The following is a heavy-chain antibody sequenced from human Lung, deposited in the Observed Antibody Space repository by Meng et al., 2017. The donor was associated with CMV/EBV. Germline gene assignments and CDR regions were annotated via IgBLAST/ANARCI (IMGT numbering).Heavy chain of an antibody. J-gene: IGHJ4*02. CDR3: ASEGEYYYDSSGYYGYFDY. V-gene: IGHV4-4*02. CDR2: IYHSGST. CDR1: ISSSNW. D-gene: IGHD3-22*01. Sequence: ISSSNWWSWDRQPPGKGLEWIGEIYHSGSTNYNPSLKSRVTISVDKSKNQFSLKLSSVTAADTAVYYCASEGEYYYDSSGYYGYFDYWGQGTLVTVSS.